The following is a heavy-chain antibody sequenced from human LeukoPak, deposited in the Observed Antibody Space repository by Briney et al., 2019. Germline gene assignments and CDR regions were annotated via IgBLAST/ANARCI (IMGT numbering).Heavy chain of an antibody. J-gene: IGHJ4*02. CDR2: INHSGST. CDR3: ARGGACSGGSCYSGKIDY. CDR1: GGSFSGYY. Sequence: PSETLSLTCAVYGGSFSGYYWSWIRQPPGKGLEWIGEINHSGSTNYNPSLKSRVTISVDTSKNQFSLKLSSVTAADTAVYYCARGGACSGGSCYSGKIDYWGQGTLVTVSS. V-gene: IGHV4-34*01. D-gene: IGHD2-15*01.